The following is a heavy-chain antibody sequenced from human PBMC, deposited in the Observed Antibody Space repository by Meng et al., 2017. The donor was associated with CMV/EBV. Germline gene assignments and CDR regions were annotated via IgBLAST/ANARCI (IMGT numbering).Heavy chain of an antibody. CDR3: ARWGTVTYYDFWSGLDAFDI. CDR1: GGSISSYY. D-gene: IGHD3-3*01. J-gene: IGHJ3*02. V-gene: IGHV4-59*01. Sequence: SETLSLTCTVSGGSISSYYWSWIRQPPGKGLEWIGYIYYSGSTNYNPSLKSRVTTSVDTSKNQFSLKLSSVTAADTAVYYCARWGTVTYYDFWSGLDAFDIWGQGTMVTVSS. CDR2: IYYSGST.